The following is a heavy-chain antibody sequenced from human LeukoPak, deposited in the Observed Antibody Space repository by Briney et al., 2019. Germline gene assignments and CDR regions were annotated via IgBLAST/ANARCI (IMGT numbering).Heavy chain of an antibody. CDR1: GGTFSSYA. D-gene: IGHD6-6*01. J-gene: IGHJ4*02. CDR2: IIPIFGTA. V-gene: IGHV1-69*05. CDR3: ATGPYSSSSHGCDY. Sequence: GASVKVSCKASGGTFSSYAISWVRQAPGQGLEWMGGIIPIFGTANYAQKFQGRVTITTDESTSTAYMELSSLRSEDTAVYYCATGPYSSSSHGCDYWGQGTLVTVSS.